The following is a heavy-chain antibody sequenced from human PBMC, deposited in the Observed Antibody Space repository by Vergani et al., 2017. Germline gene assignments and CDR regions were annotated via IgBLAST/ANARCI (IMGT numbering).Heavy chain of an antibody. J-gene: IGHJ6*02. CDR1: GFTVSSNY. D-gene: IGHD3-9*01. CDR3: ACGAGYYYYGMDV. Sequence: EVQLVESGGGLIQPGGSLRLSCAASGFTVSSNYMTWVRQAPGQGLEWVSYISSSGSTIYYADSVKGRFTISRDNAKNSLYLQMNSLRAEDTAVYYCACGAGYYYYGMDVWGQGTTVTVSS. V-gene: IGHV3-48*03. CDR2: ISSSGSTI.